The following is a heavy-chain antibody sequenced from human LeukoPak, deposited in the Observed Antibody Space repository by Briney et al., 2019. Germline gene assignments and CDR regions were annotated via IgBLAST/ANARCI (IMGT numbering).Heavy chain of an antibody. J-gene: IGHJ5*02. D-gene: IGHD3-10*01. V-gene: IGHV3-21*01. CDR3: ARGRGVGHNWFDP. Sequence: GRSLRLSCAASGFTFSTYGMHWVRQAPGKGLEWVSSISSSSSYIYYADSVKGRFTISRDNAKNSLYLQMNSLRAEDTAVYYCARGRGVGHNWFDPWGQGTLVTVSS. CDR1: GFTFSTYG. CDR2: ISSSSSYI.